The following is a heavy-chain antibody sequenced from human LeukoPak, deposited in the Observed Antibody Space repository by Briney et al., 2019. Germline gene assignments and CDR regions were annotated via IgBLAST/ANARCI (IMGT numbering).Heavy chain of an antibody. CDR2: ISGSGGNK. CDR1: GFTFSSYG. Sequence: GGSLRLSCAASGFTFSSYGMRWVRQAPGKGLEGVSGISGSGGNKYYVDSVKVPFTISRYNSKNNFYLQMNSLRAEDTAVYYCVKAAGIIGTTYFDYWGQGTLVTVSS. J-gene: IGHJ4*02. CDR3: VKAAGIIGTTYFDY. V-gene: IGHV3-23*01. D-gene: IGHD1-20*01.